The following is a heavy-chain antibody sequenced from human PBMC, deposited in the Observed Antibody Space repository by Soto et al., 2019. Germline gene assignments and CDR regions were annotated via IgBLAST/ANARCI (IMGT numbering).Heavy chain of an antibody. V-gene: IGHV1-46*01. J-gene: IGHJ6*04. Sequence: QVQLVQSGAEVKKPGASVKVSCKASGYTFTSYYMHWVRQAPGQGLEWMGIINPSGGSTSYAQKFQGRVTMTRNTSTSTVYMELRSLRSEDTAVYYCALLEWLFHADYGMDVWGKGTTVTVSS. CDR3: ALLEWLFHADYGMDV. CDR1: GYTFTSYY. CDR2: INPSGGST. D-gene: IGHD3-3*01.